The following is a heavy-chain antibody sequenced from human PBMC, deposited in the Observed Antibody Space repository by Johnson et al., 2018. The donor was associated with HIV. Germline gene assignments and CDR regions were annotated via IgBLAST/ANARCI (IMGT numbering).Heavy chain of an antibody. CDR3: ANERAMDSSGWYDGFDI. CDR1: GFTFSSYA. J-gene: IGHJ3*02. D-gene: IGHD6-19*01. CDR2: ISYDGSNK. Sequence: QVQLVESGGGVVQPGRSLRLSCAASGFTFSSYAMHWVRQAPGKGLEWVAVISYDGSNKYYADSVKGRFTISRDNAKNSLYLQMNSLRAEDTAVYYCANERAMDSSGWYDGFDIWGQGTMVTVSS. V-gene: IGHV3-30*04.